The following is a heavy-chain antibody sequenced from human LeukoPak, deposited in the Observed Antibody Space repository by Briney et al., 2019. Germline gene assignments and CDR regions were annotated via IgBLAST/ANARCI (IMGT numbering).Heavy chain of an antibody. J-gene: IGHJ5*02. CDR1: GYTFTSYY. V-gene: IGHV1-46*01. CDR3: ARGGPTYGDYYLVGWFDP. D-gene: IGHD4-17*01. Sequence: ASVKVSCKASGYTFTSYYMHWVRQAPGQGLEGMGIINPSGGSTSYAQKFQGRVTMTRDTSTSTVYMELSSLRSEDTAVYYCARGGPTYGDYYLVGWFDPWGQGTLVTVSS. CDR2: INPSGGST.